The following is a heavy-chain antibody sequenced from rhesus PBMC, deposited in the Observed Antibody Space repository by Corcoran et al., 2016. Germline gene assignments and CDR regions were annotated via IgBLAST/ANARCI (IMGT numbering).Heavy chain of an antibody. Sequence: QLQLQESGPGLVKPSETLSVTCAVSGGSISSSYWSWIRQAPGKGLEWIGYIYGSGSSTNYNPSLKSRVTLSVDTAKNQLSLKLSSVTTADTAVYNCARVGDYYDSGYYTPRGAFDVWGQELRVTVSS. V-gene: IGHV4-169*01. D-gene: IGHD3-28*01. CDR2: IYGSGSST. CDR1: GGSISSSY. J-gene: IGHJ3*01. CDR3: ARVGDYYDSGYYTPRGAFDV.